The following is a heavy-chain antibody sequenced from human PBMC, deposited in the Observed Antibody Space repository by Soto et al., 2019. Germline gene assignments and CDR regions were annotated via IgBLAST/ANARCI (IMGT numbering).Heavy chain of an antibody. CDR2: IGPESGAT. J-gene: IGHJ4*02. CDR3: GRGRSGQIVVFY. Sequence: ASVKVSCKASGYTFTGHYIHWVRQAPEQGPEWMGEIGPESGATRYAEKVQGRVTMTLDTSITTVYMELKNLSPDDTAVYYCGRGRSGQIVVFYWGQGTPVTVSS. V-gene: IGHV1-2*02. CDR1: GYTFTGHY. D-gene: IGHD1-26*01.